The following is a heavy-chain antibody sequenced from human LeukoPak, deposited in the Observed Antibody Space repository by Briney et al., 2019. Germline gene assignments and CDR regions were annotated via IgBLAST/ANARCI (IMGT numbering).Heavy chain of an antibody. CDR1: GYTFTSYG. V-gene: IGHV1-18*01. CDR2: ISAYNGNT. J-gene: IGHJ4*02. Sequence: ASVKVSCKASGYTFTSYGISWVRQAPGQGLEWMGWISAYNGNTNYAQKLQSRVTMTTDTSTSTAYMELRSLRSDDTAVYYCARDLGRPREQWLVPPSFDYWGQGTLVTVSS. D-gene: IGHD6-19*01. CDR3: ARDLGRPREQWLVPPSFDY.